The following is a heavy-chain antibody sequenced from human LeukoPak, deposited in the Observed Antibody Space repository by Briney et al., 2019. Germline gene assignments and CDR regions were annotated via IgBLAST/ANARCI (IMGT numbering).Heavy chain of an antibody. Sequence: SETLSLTCAVYGGSFSGYYWSWIRQPPGKGLEWIGEINHSGSTNYNPSLKGRVTISVDTSKNQFSLKLSSVTAADTAVYYCARGPLYYDILTGHYYYYYYMDVWGKGTTVTVSS. J-gene: IGHJ6*03. D-gene: IGHD3-9*01. CDR3: ARGPLYYDILTGHYYYYYYMDV. CDR2: INHSGST. CDR1: GGSFSGYY. V-gene: IGHV4-34*01.